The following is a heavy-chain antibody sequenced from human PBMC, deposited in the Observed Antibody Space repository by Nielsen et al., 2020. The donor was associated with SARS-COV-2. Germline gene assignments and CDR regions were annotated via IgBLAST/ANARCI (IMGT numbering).Heavy chain of an antibody. D-gene: IGHD3-10*01. Sequence: GESLQISCAASGFTFSKFPMHWVPQAPGKGLEWITIISYDGSNEHYADSVKGRFTVSRDNSKDTLYLQMNRLKPEDTAMYFCARETLDHTSSFVDHWGQGTLVTVSS. J-gene: IGHJ5*02. V-gene: IGHV3-30-3*01. CDR3: ARETLDHTSSFVDH. CDR2: ISYDGSNE. CDR1: GFTFSKFP.